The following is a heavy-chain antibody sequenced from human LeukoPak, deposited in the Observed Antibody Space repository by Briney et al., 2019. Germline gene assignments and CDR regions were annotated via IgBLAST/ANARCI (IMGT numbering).Heavy chain of an antibody. CDR3: ARDLYCSGGSCYSGRWFDP. CDR2: IKQDGSEK. V-gene: IGHV3-7*05. D-gene: IGHD2-15*01. CDR1: GFTFSSYW. J-gene: IGHJ5*02. Sequence: GGSLRLSCAASGFTFSSYWMSWVRQAPGKGLEWVANIKQDGSEKYYVDSVKGRFTISRDNAKNSLYLQMNSLRAEGTAVYYCARDLYCSGGSCYSGRWFDPWGQGTLVTVSS.